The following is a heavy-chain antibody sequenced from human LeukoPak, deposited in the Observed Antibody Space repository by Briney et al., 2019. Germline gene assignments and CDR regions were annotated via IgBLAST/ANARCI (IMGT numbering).Heavy chain of an antibody. V-gene: IGHV3-21*01. D-gene: IGHD5-18*01. CDR2: ISPSSRHI. CDR3: VRDPDTHGGWYFDL. CDR1: GFTFSSYS. J-gene: IGHJ2*01. Sequence: KTGGSLRLSCAASGFTFSSYSMNWVRQAPGKGLEWVSSISPSSRHIYYGDSVKGRFTISRDNAKNSLYLQMNSLRAGDTAVYYCVRDPDTHGGWYFDLWGRGTLVTVSS.